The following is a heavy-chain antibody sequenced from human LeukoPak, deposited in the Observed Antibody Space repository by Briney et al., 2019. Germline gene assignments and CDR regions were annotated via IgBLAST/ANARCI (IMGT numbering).Heavy chain of an antibody. CDR1: GGTFSSYA. J-gene: IGHJ3*02. V-gene: IGHV1-69*05. CDR3: ARDLRTIAVAGIGAFDI. D-gene: IGHD6-19*01. CDR2: IIPIFGTA. Sequence: SVKVSCKASGGTFSSYAISWVRRAPGQGLKWMGGIIPIFGTANYAQKFQGRVTMTRDMSTSTVYMELSSLRSEDTAVYYCARDLRTIAVAGIGAFDIWGQGTMVTVSS.